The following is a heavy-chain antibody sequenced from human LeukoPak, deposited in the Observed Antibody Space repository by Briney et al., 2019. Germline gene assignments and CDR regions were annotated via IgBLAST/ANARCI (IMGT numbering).Heavy chain of an antibody. CDR3: ARERWLGHSLDY. J-gene: IGHJ4*02. Sequence: SETLSLTCTVSGGSVSSGNYWSSIRQPPGKGLEWIGYIYYSGSTNYNPSLKSRVTISVDTSKNQFSLKLSSVTAADTAMYYCARERWLGHSLDYWGQGTLVTVSS. CDR2: IYYSGST. V-gene: IGHV4-61*01. CDR1: GGSVSSGNY. D-gene: IGHD6-19*01.